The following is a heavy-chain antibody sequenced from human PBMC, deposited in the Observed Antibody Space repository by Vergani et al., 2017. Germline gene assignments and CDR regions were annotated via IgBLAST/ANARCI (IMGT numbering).Heavy chain of an antibody. CDR3: AREGVYCSSTSCYKVGADY. Sequence: EVQLVESGGGLVQPGGSLRLSCAASGFTFSSYWMSWVRQAPGKGLEWVANIKQDGSEKYYVDSVKGRFTISRDNAKNSLYLQMNSLRAEDTAVYYCAREGVYCSSTSCYKVGADYWGQGTLVTVSS. D-gene: IGHD2-2*02. J-gene: IGHJ4*02. V-gene: IGHV3-7*01. CDR2: IKQDGSEK. CDR1: GFTFSSYW.